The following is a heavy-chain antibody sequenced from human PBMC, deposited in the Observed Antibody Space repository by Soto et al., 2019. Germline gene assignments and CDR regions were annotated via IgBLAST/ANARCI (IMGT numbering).Heavy chain of an antibody. Sequence: SETLSLTCAVYGGSFSGYYWSWIRQPPGKGLEWIGEINHSGSTNYNPSLKSRVTISVDTSKNQFSLKLSSVTAADTAVYYCARDLVYSYGVFDYWGQGTLVTVSS. D-gene: IGHD5-18*01. CDR2: INHSGST. CDR3: ARDLVYSYGVFDY. J-gene: IGHJ4*02. V-gene: IGHV4-34*01. CDR1: GGSFSGYY.